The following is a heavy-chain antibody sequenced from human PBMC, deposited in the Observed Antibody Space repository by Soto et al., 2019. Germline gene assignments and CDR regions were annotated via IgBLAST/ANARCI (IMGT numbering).Heavy chain of an antibody. V-gene: IGHV1-8*01. CDR2: MSPNSGKT. Sequence: ASVKVSCKASGYTFTTFDINWVRQATGQGLEWMGWMSPNSGKTGYAQKFQGRVTMTRDTSITTAYMELSSLTSEDTAVYYCARGLEAGVDYWGQGTLVTVSS. CDR1: GYTFTTFD. CDR3: ARGLEAGVDY. J-gene: IGHJ4*02.